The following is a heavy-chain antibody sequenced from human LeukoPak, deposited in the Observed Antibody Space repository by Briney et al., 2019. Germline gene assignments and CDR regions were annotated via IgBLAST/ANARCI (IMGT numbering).Heavy chain of an antibody. CDR3: ARDRGYSSAYYFDY. CDR1: GFTFSDHY. CDR2: ARNKANSYTT. Sequence: GGSLRLSCAATGFTFSDHYRDWVRQAPGKGLEWVGRARNKANSYTTEYAASVKGRFTISRDDSKNSLYLQMNSLKTEDTAVYYCARDRGYSSAYYFDYWGQGTLVTVSS. D-gene: IGHD6-19*01. J-gene: IGHJ4*02. V-gene: IGHV3-72*01.